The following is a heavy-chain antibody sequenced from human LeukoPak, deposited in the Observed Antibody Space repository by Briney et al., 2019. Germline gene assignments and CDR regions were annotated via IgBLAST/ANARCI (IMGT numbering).Heavy chain of an antibody. Sequence: SETLSLTCSVSGGSISSYYWSWIRQPPGKGLEWIGYIYYSGSTNYNPSLQSRVTISVDTSKNQVSLHLTSVTEADTGIYYCAREDTDLATASWGRGILVIVS. D-gene: IGHD5-12*01. J-gene: IGHJ4*02. CDR1: GGSISSYY. CDR2: IYYSGST. V-gene: IGHV4-59*01. CDR3: AREDTDLATAS.